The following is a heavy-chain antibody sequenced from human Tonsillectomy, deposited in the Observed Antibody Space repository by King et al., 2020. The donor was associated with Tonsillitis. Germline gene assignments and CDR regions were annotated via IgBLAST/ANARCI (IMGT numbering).Heavy chain of an antibody. V-gene: IGHV4-34*01. CDR2: INHSGST. CDR1: GGSFSGYY. J-gene: IGHJ5*02. D-gene: IGHD2/OR15-2a*01. CDR3: ARGGYYDWFDP. Sequence: VQLQQWGAGLLKPSETLSLTCAVYGGSFSGYYWSWIRQPPGKGLEWIGEINHSGSTNYNPSLKNRVTVSVDTAKNQFSLKLSSVTAADTSVYYCARGGYYDWFDPWGQGTLVTVSS.